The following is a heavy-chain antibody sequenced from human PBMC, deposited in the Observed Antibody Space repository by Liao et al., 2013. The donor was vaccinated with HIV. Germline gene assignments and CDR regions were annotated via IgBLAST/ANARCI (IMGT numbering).Heavy chain of an antibody. V-gene: IGHV4-34*01. Sequence: QVHLQQGDAGLLKPSETLSLNCSVYGESFSYYYFTWIRQPPGKGLEWIGEINLSGSTSYNPSLKSRVSMSIDTSTNRFSLKLNSVTAADTALYYCARFTGSSWLDFWGQGTLVTVSS. CDR3: ARFTGSSWLDF. CDR1: GESFSYYY. CDR2: INLSGST. D-gene: IGHD6-13*01. J-gene: IGHJ4*02.